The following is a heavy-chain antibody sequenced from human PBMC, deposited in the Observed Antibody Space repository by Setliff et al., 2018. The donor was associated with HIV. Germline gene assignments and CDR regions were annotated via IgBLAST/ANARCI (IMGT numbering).Heavy chain of an antibody. D-gene: IGHD6-13*01. CDR1: GFTFSSYG. CDR2: IWYDGSNK. J-gene: IGHJ4*02. Sequence: PGGSLRLSCAASGFTFSSYGMHWVRQAPGKGLEWVAVIWYDGSNKYYADSVKGRFTISRDNSKNTLYLQMNSLRAEDTAVYYCAKDLDPGIVDYWGQGTLVTVSS. CDR3: AKDLDPGIVDY. V-gene: IGHV3-33*06.